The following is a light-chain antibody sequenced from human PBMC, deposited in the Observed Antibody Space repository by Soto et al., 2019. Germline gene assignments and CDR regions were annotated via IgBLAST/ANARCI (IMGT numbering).Light chain of an antibody. V-gene: IGLV2-8*01. CDR1: SSDVGGYNY. Sequence: QSALTQPPSASGSPGQSVTISCTGTSSDVGGYNYVSWYQQHPGKAPKLMIYEVSKRPSGVPDRFSGSKSGNTASLTVSRLQAEDEADYYCSSYAGINNFGVFGTGTKVPVL. CDR3: SSYAGINNFGV. J-gene: IGLJ1*01. CDR2: EVS.